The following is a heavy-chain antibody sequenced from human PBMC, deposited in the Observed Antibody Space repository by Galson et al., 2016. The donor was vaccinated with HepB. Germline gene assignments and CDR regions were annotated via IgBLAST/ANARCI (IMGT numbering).Heavy chain of an antibody. D-gene: IGHD1-26*01. J-gene: IGHJ4*02. CDR1: GFTFSDYY. V-gene: IGHV3-11*04. CDR3: ATYSGSYRLGY. CDR2: IHSSSSTI. Sequence: SLRLSCAASGFTFSDYYMNWVRQAPGKGLEWVSYIHSSSSTIYYADSVKGRFTISRDNARNSLYLQMNSLRAEDTAVYYCATYSGSYRLGYWGQGTLVTVSS.